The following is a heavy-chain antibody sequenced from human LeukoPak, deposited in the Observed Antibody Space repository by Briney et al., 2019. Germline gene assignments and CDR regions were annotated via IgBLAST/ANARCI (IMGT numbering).Heavy chain of an antibody. V-gene: IGHV1-8*02. D-gene: IGHD4-17*01. Sequence: ASVKVSCKASGGTFSSYAISWVRQAPGQGLEWMGWMNPNSGNTGYAQKFQGRVTMTRNTSISTAYMELSSLRSEDTAVYYCARGNPYGDYEFDYWGQGTLVTVSS. CDR2: MNPNSGNT. CDR1: GGTFSSYA. CDR3: ARGNPYGDYEFDY. J-gene: IGHJ4*02.